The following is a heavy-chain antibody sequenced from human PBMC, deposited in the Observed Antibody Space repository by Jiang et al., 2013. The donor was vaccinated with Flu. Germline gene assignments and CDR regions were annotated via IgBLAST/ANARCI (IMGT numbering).Heavy chain of an antibody. CDR1: GGSISSHY. V-gene: IGHV4-59*11. Sequence: GLLKPSETLSLTCTVSGGSISSHYWSWIRQPPGKGLEWIGHIYYSGTTNYNPSLKSRVTISVDTSKNQFSLKLTSVTAADTAMYYCARSIVPRTYYYFDSWGQGTLVTVSS. D-gene: IGHD2-2*01. CDR2: IYYSGTT. J-gene: IGHJ4*02. CDR3: ARSIVPRTYYYFDS.